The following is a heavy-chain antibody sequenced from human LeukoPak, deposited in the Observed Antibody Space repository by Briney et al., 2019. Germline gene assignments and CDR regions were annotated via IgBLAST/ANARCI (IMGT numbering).Heavy chain of an antibody. D-gene: IGHD5/OR15-5a*01. V-gene: IGHV1-18*01. CDR2: ISAYNGNT. Sequence: ASVKVSCKASGYTFTSYGISWVRQAPGQGLEWMGWISAYNGNTNYAQKFQGRVTITADESTSTAYMELSSLRSEDTAVYYCAKEGVWGNWFDPWGQGTLVTVSS. CDR1: GYTFTSYG. J-gene: IGHJ5*02. CDR3: AKEGVWGNWFDP.